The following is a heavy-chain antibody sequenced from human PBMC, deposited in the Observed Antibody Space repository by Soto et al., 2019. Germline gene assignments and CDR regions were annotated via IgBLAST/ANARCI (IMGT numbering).Heavy chain of an antibody. J-gene: IGHJ4*02. D-gene: IGHD2-8*02. Sequence: LSGTLSLTCTVSGGSISSYYWSWIRQPPGKGLEWIGYIYYSGSTNYNPSLKSRVTISVDTSKNQFSLKLSSVTAADTAVYYCARDSGGYPDYWGQGGLFTVSS. CDR3: ARDSGGYPDY. CDR1: GGSISSYY. CDR2: IYYSGST. V-gene: IGHV4-59*01.